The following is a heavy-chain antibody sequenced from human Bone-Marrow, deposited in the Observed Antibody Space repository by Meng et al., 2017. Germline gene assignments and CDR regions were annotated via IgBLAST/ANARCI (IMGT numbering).Heavy chain of an antibody. CDR3: AKDIGDRLHYHDLDV. Sequence: GGSLRLSCAASGFPFDDDTMHWVRQAPGKGLEWVSLISWDGGSTYYADSVRGRFTISRDNSKNSLYLKMNSLRIEDTALYYCAKDIGDRLHYHDLDVWGLGTTVTVSS. CDR2: ISWDGGST. J-gene: IGHJ6*02. CDR1: GFPFDDDT. V-gene: IGHV3-43*01. D-gene: IGHD2-21*02.